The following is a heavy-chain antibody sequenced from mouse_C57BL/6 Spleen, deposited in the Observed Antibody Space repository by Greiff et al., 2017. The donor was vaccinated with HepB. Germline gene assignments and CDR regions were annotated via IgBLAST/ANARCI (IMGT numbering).Heavy chain of an antibody. Sequence: VQLQQSGAELARPGASVKMSCKASGYTFTSYTMHWVKQRPGQGLEWIGYINPSSGYTKYNQKFKDKATLTADKYSSTAYMQLSSLTSEDSAVYYCARCITTVVATCDYWGQGTTLTVSS. CDR2: INPSSGYT. CDR3: ARCITTVVATCDY. J-gene: IGHJ2*01. V-gene: IGHV1-4*01. CDR1: GYTFTSYT. D-gene: IGHD1-1*01.